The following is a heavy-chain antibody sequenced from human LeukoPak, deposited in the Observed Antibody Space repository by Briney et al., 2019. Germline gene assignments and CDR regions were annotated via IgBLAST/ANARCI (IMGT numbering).Heavy chain of an antibody. J-gene: IGHJ5*01. CDR2: ISDSGVNT. D-gene: IGHD6-19*01. Sequence: GGSLRLSCAASGFTFNIYAMSWVRQAPGKGLEWVSSISDSGVNTYYADSVKGRFTISRDNSKNMLFLQMNSLRAGDTAVYYCASVKYFVSWGQGTLVTVSS. CDR3: ASVKYFVS. V-gene: IGHV3-23*01. CDR1: GFTFNIYA.